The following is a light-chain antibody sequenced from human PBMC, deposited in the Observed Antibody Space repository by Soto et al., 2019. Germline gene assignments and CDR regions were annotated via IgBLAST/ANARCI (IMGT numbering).Light chain of an antibody. V-gene: IGKV3-20*01. CDR2: GAS. Sequence: EIVLTQSPGTLSLSPGERATLSCRASQSISTTYLAWYQQKPGQAPRLLFYGASSRATDFPDRFSGSGSGTDFTLTISRLEPEDFAVYYCQQYGSSPPWTFGQGTKVEIK. CDR3: QQYGSSPPWT. CDR1: QSISTTY. J-gene: IGKJ1*01.